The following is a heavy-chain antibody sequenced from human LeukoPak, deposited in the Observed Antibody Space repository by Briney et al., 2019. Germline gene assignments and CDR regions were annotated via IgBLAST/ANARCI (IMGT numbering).Heavy chain of an antibody. CDR2: IIPILGIT. CDR1: GGTFSSYG. Sequence: SVKVSCKAPGGTFSSYGISWVRQAPGQGLEWMGRIIPILGITNYAQKFQGRVTITADKSTTTAYTELSSLRSEDTAVYFCARGFESSTSYVSDFDFWGQGTLVTVSS. V-gene: IGHV1-69*04. CDR3: ARGFESSTSYVSDFDF. J-gene: IGHJ4*02. D-gene: IGHD3-16*01.